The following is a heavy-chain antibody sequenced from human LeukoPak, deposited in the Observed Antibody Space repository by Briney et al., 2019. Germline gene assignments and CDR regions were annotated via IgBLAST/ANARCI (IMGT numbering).Heavy chain of an antibody. V-gene: IGHV3-23*01. J-gene: IGHJ1*01. CDR3: AKQYCAGGSCYSYFQH. CDR2: ISALGGTT. CDR1: GFTFSSYA. D-gene: IGHD2-15*01. Sequence: GGSLRLSCAASGFTFSSYAMGWVRRAPGKGLEWVSSISALGGTTSYADSVKGRFTVSRDNSKNTLYLQMNSLRVDDTAPYYCAKQYCAGGSCYSYFQHWGQGTLLTVSS.